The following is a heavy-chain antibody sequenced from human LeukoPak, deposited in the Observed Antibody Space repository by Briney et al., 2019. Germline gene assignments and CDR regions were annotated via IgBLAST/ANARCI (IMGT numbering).Heavy chain of an antibody. J-gene: IGHJ4*02. V-gene: IGHV4-34*01. D-gene: IGHD2-15*01. CDR2: IYESGTT. Sequence: SETXSLTCXVYGESLNSYYWSWVRQPPGEGLEWIGEIYESGTTEYNPSLKSRVTISMVPSKQQFSLSLSSVTAADTAVYYCARGAWATRLGSWGLGTPVIVSS. CDR3: ARGAWATRLGS. CDR1: GESLNSYY.